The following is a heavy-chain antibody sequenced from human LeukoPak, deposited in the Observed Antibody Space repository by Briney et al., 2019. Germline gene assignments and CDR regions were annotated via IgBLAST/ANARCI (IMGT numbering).Heavy chain of an antibody. Sequence: PGGSLRLSCAASGFTFSSYAMNWVRQAPGKGLEWVSGISASGGSTYYADSVKGRFTISRDNSKNTLYLQMNSLGAEDTAVYYCASSTVAGLVGFYWGQGTLVTVSS. CDR3: ASSTVAGLVGFY. CDR1: GFTFSSYA. J-gene: IGHJ4*02. CDR2: ISASGGST. V-gene: IGHV3-23*01. D-gene: IGHD6-19*01.